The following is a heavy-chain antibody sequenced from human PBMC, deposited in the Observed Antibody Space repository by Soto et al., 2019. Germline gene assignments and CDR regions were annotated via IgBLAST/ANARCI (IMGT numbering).Heavy chain of an antibody. CDR3: ATSALYGSGMEEYYYYIDV. D-gene: IGHD3-10*01. V-gene: IGHV3-23*04. Sequence: EVQLVESGGGLVKPGGSLRLSCAASGFTFSSYSMSWVRQAPGKGLEWVSYISGSGGSTNYADSVKGRFTISRDNAKNTLYLQMNSRRAEDTAVYYCATSALYGSGMEEYYYYIDVWGKGTTVTVSS. J-gene: IGHJ6*03. CDR2: ISGSGGST. CDR1: GFTFSSYS.